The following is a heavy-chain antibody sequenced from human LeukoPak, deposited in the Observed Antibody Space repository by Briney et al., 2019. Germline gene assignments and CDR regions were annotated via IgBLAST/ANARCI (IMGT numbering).Heavy chain of an antibody. CDR1: GFTVSNNY. D-gene: IGHD3-22*01. CDR3: AKDATYYYDSSGYHALGYFDY. Sequence: PGGSLRLSCAASGFTVSNNYMRWVRQAPGKGLEWVSSIYSGGATKYAGSVKGRFTISRDNSKNTLYLQMNSLRAEDTAVYYCAKDATYYYDSSGYHALGYFDYWGQGTLVTVSS. J-gene: IGHJ4*02. V-gene: IGHV3-53*01. CDR2: IYSGGAT.